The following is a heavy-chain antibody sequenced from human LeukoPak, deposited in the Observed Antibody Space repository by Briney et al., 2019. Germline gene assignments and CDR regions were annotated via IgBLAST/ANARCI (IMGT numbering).Heavy chain of an antibody. J-gene: IGHJ1*01. D-gene: IGHD6-13*01. Sequence: GGSLRLSCAASGFTFSSYGMHWVRQAPGKGLEWVAVISYDGSNKYYADSVKGRFTISRDNSKNTLYLQMNSLRAEDTAVYYCANEWGDSSSWYPFQHWGQDTLVTVSS. CDR3: ANEWGDSSSWYPFQH. CDR2: ISYDGSNK. CDR1: GFTFSSYG. V-gene: IGHV3-30*18.